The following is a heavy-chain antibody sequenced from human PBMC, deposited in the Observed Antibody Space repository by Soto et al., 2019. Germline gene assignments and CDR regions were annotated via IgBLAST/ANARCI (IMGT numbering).Heavy chain of an antibody. Sequence: QVQLQESGPGLVKPSQTLSLTCTVSGGSISTGGYYWTWIRQHPGEGLEWIGYIYYSGSTYYNPSLKSRVTISVDTSKNQFSLKLSSVTAADTAVYYCARGRSVTLFDNWGQGTLVTVSS. J-gene: IGHJ4*02. CDR1: GGSISTGGYY. CDR2: IYYSGST. CDR3: ARGRSVTLFDN. V-gene: IGHV4-31*03. D-gene: IGHD4-17*01.